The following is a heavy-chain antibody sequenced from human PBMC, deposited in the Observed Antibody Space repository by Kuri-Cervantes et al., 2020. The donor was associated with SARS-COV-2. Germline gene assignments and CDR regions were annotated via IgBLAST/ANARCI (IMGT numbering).Heavy chain of an antibody. Sequence: SETLSLTCTVSGGSISSSSYYWGWIRQPPGKGLEWIGSIYYSGSTYYNPSLKSRVTISVDTSKNQFSLKLSSVTAADTAVYYCARDKLKYYYDSSGYYYGGGYYYYGMDVWGQGTTVTVSS. CDR3: ARDKLKYYYDSSGYYYGGGYYYYGMDV. CDR2: IYYSGST. CDR1: GGSISSSSYY. V-gene: IGHV4-39*02. D-gene: IGHD3-22*01. J-gene: IGHJ6*02.